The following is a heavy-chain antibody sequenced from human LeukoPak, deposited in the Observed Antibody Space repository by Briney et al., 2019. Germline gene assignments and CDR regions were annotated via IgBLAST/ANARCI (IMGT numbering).Heavy chain of an antibody. CDR2: IYTSGST. Sequence: SETLSLTCTVSGGSIGGFYWSWIRQPAGKGLEWIGRIYTSGSTNYNPSLKSRVTMSVDTSKNQFSLNLSSVTAADTAVYYCARDSYSSGWHSAFDIWGQGTMVTVSS. D-gene: IGHD6-19*01. CDR1: GGSIGGFY. V-gene: IGHV4-4*07. CDR3: ARDSYSSGWHSAFDI. J-gene: IGHJ3*02.